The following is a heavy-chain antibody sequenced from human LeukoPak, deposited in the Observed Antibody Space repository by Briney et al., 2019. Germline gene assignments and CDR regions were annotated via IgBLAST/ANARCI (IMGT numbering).Heavy chain of an antibody. CDR2: INHSGST. Sequence: SEALSLTCAVYGGSFSGYYWSWIRQPPGKGLEWIGEINHSGSTNYNPSLKSRVTISVDTSKNQFSLKLSSVTAADTAVYYCARGGLQDAFDIWGQGTMVTVSS. V-gene: IGHV4-34*01. CDR3: ARGGLQDAFDI. J-gene: IGHJ3*02. CDR1: GGSFSGYY. D-gene: IGHD5-24*01.